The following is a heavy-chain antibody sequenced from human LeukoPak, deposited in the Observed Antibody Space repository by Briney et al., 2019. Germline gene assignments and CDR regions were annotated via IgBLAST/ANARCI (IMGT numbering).Heavy chain of an antibody. J-gene: IGHJ5*02. CDR2: ISSDESST. V-gene: IGHV3-74*01. CDR1: GFTFSHHW. CDR3: TRNPDGRNWFDP. D-gene: IGHD1-14*01. Sequence: GGSLRLSCAASGFTFSHHWMHWVRQAPGKGLVWVSHISSDESSTTDADAVKGRFTISRDNRKNTLYLQMNSLRVEDTAMYYCTRNPDGRNWFDPWGQGTLVTVSS.